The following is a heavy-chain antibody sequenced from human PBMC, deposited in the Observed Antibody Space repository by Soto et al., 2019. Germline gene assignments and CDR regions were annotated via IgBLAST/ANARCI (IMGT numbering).Heavy chain of an antibody. V-gene: IGHV1-18*01. CDR2: ISAYNGNT. J-gene: IGHJ6*02. CDR1: GYTFTSYG. Sequence: QVQLVQSGAEVKKPGASVKVSCKASGYTFTSYGISWVRQAPGQGLEWMGWISAYNGNTNYAQKLQGRVTMTTDTPTSTAYMELRSLRSDDTALYYCARDFIVVVTAAIHLEWYYYGMDVWGQGTTVTVSS. CDR3: ARDFIVVVTAAIHLEWYYYGMDV. D-gene: IGHD2-2*01.